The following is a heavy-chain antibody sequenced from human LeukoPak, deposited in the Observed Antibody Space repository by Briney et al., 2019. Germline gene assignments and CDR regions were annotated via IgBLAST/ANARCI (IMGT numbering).Heavy chain of an antibody. CDR3: ARTYCSGGSCYEGYGDFDP. V-gene: IGHV4-39*07. CDR2: IYYSKNT. CDR1: GGSISSSSAY. Sequence: KSSETLSLTCTVSGGSISSSSAYWGWMRQPPGKGLEWIGSIYYSKNTYYNPSLKSRVTISVDTSKNQFSLKLSSVTAADTAVYYCARTYCSGGSCYEGYGDFDPWGQGTLVIVSS. D-gene: IGHD2-15*01. J-gene: IGHJ5*02.